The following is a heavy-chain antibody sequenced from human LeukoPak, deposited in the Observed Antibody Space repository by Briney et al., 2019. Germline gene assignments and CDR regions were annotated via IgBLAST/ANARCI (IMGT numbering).Heavy chain of an antibody. CDR3: AKGYSSGWDYYYGMDV. V-gene: IGHV3-30-3*01. D-gene: IGHD6-19*01. CDR2: ISYDGSNK. J-gene: IGHJ6*02. Sequence: PGGSLRLSRAASGFTFSDYAMHWVRQAPGKGLEWVAVISYDGSNKYYADSVKGRFTISRDNSKNTLYLQMNSLRAEDTAVYYCAKGYSSGWDYYYGMDVWGQGTTVTVSS. CDR1: GFTFSDYA.